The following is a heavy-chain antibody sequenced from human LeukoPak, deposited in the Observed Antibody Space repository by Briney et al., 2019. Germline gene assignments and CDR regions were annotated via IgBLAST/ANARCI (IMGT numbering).Heavy chain of an antibody. CDR2: IYYSGST. Sequence: PSETLSLTCTVSGGSISSYYWSWIRQPPGKGLEWIGYIYYSGSTYYNPSLKSRVTISVDTSKNQFSLKLSSVTAADTAVYYCARGGSGGYPFDYWGQGTLVTVSS. D-gene: IGHD2-15*01. V-gene: IGHV4-30-4*08. CDR3: ARGGSGGYPFDY. CDR1: GGSISSYY. J-gene: IGHJ4*02.